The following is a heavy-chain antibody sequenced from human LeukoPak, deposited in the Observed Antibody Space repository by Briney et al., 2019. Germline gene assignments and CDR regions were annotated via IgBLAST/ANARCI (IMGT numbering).Heavy chain of an antibody. CDR2: NYSSGST. D-gene: IGHD3-9*01. Sequence: SETLSLTCCVSGRPISTYYWSWIRQFPGKGLGWIGYNYSSGSTKYNPSLSSRVSMSADMYNNQLSLRLSFVAAVDTAVYYCARQAQYYDISTTYYKDYYYHYMDVWGKGTTVTVSS. V-gene: IGHV4-4*09. CDR1: GRPISTYY. J-gene: IGHJ6*03. CDR3: ARQAQYYDISTTYYKDYYYHYMDV.